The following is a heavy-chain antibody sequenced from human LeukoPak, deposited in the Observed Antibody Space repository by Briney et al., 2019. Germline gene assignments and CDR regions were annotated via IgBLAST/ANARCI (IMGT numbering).Heavy chain of an antibody. V-gene: IGHV3-21*01. CDR1: GFTFSSYS. J-gene: IGHJ4*02. Sequence: GGSLRLSCAASGFTFSSYSMNWVRQAPGNGLEWVSSISSSSSYIYYADSVEGRFTISRDNAKNSLYLQMNSPRAEDTAVYYCASPGGRGYWGQGTLVTVSS. D-gene: IGHD3-10*01. CDR2: ISSSSSYI. CDR3: ASPGGRGY.